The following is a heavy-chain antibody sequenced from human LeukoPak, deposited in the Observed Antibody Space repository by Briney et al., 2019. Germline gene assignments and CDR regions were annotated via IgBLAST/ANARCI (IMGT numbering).Heavy chain of an antibody. D-gene: IGHD1-7*01. CDR1: GFTFSSYA. CDR2: ISYDGSNK. V-gene: IGHV3-30-3*01. CDR3: AREGTEGNWNYENWFDP. Sequence: PGGSLRLSCAASGFTFSSYAMHWVRQAPGKGLEWVAVISYDGSNKYYADSVKGRFTISRDNSKNTLYLQMNSLRSEDTAVYYCAREGTEGNWNYENWFDPWGQGTLVAVSS. J-gene: IGHJ5*02.